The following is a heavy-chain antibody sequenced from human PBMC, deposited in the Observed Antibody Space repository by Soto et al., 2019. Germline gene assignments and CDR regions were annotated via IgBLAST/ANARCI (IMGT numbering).Heavy chain of an antibody. CDR1: GYTFTSYD. V-gene: IGHV1-8*01. CDR3: ARPHDYIWGSYRTVQSYAMDV. CDR2: MNPNSGNT. J-gene: IGHJ6*02. Sequence: GASVKVSCRASGYTFTSYDINRVRQATGQGLEWVGWMNPNSGNTVYAQKFQGRVTMTRNTSISAAYMELSSLRSEDTAVYFCARPHDYIWGSYRTVQSYAMDVWGQGTTVTVSS. D-gene: IGHD3-16*02.